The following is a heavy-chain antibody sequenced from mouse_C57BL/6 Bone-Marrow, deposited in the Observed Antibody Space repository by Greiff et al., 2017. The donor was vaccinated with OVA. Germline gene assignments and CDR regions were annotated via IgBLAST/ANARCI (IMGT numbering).Heavy chain of an antibody. D-gene: IGHD2-4*01. CDR2: ISDGGSHT. Sequence: EVKLMESGGGLVKPGGSLKLSCAASGFTFSSYAMSWVRQTPEKRLEWVATISDGGSHTYYPDNVKGRFTISRDNAKNNLYLQMSHLKSEDTAMYYCARHYYDYDRAYWGQGTLVTVSA. V-gene: IGHV5-4*03. CDR1: GFTFSSYA. J-gene: IGHJ3*01. CDR3: ARHYYDYDRAY.